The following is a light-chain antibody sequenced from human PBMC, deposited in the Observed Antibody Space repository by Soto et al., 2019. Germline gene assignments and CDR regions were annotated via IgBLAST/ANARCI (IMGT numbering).Light chain of an antibody. CDR1: SSDVGAHNY. CDR2: DVS. CDR3: SSYTSSSTLGV. Sequence: QSALTQPASVSGSPGQSITISCTGTSSDVGAHNYVSWYQQHPGKAPKVMIYDVSYRPSGVSNRFSGSKSGNTASLTISGLQAEDEADCYCSSYTSSSTLGVFGGGTKVTVL. V-gene: IGLV2-14*03. J-gene: IGLJ2*01.